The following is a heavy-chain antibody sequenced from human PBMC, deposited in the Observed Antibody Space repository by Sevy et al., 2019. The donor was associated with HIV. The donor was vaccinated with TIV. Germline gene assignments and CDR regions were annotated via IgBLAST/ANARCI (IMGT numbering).Heavy chain of an antibody. CDR2: IKEDGSER. D-gene: IGHD2-15*01. Sequence: EGSLRLSCAASGFTFNMYWMTWVHQAPGKALEWVANIKEDGSERNYLDSVKGRFTISRDNAKESLYLQINSLRAEDTAVYYCARHCSGGSCYSLLPHYYYGMDVWGQGTTVTVSS. CDR3: ARHCSGGSCYSLLPHYYYGMDV. J-gene: IGHJ6*02. V-gene: IGHV3-7*01. CDR1: GFTFNMYW.